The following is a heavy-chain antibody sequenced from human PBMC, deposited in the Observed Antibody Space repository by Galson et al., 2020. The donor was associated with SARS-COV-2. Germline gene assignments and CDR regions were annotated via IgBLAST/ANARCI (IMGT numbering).Heavy chain of an antibody. J-gene: IGHJ6*03. CDR2: INQSGTT. D-gene: IGHD4-4*01. V-gene: IGHV4-34*01. CDR1: GGSFSGHY. Sequence: SETLSLTCAVYGGSFSGHYWSWIRQPPGKGLEWIGEINQSGTTNYSPSLKSRLTLSVDTSKNQFSLNLSSVTAADTAVYYCARGSPLTTITLTYYYYYMDVWGNGTTVTVSS. CDR3: ARGSPLTTITLTYYYYYMDV.